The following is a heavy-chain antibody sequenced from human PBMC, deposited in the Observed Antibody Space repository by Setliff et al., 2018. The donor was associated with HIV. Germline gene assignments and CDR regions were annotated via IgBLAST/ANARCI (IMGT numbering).Heavy chain of an antibody. CDR3: AEDLIAVALDQ. D-gene: IGHD6-19*01. V-gene: IGHV3-30*18. Sequence: LRLSCAASGFNFKSYAMHWVRQSPGKGLEWVAIISSDGNDKKYADFVTGRFSISRDNSNSTLYLQMNSLRGDDTAVYFCAEDLIAVALDQWGQGTLVTVSS. CDR2: ISSDGNDK. CDR1: GFNFKSYA. J-gene: IGHJ4*02.